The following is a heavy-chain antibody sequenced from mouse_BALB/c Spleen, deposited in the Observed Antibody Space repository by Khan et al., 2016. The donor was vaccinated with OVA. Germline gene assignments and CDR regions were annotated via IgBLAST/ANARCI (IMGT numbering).Heavy chain of an antibody. CDR2: INTNTGEP. V-gene: IGHV9-3*02. J-gene: IGHJ3*01. CDR3: ARGSFYGMYSWFVY. Sequence: QIQLVQSGPELKKPGETVKISCKASGYTFTNYGMNWMKQAPGKGLKWMGWINTNTGEPTYAEEFKGRLVFSLETSASTAYFQINNLKTEDTATYFCARGSFYGMYSWFVYWGQGTLVTVSA. D-gene: IGHD1-1*01. CDR1: GYTFTNYG.